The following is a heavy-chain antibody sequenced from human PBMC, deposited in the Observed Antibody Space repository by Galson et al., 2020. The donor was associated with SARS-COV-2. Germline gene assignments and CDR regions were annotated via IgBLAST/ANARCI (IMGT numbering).Heavy chain of an antibody. CDR3: AKDRYSSSYYFDY. J-gene: IGHJ4*02. V-gene: IGHV3-33*06. CDR1: GFTFSNHG. D-gene: IGHD6-6*01. Sequence: GGSLRLSCAASGFTFSNHGMHWVRQIPGKGLEWVAIIWYDGSSKYYTNSVRGRFTISRDNSKNTVYLQMNSLRAEDTAFYYCAKDRYSSSYYFDYWGQGTLVTVSS. CDR2: IWYDGSSK.